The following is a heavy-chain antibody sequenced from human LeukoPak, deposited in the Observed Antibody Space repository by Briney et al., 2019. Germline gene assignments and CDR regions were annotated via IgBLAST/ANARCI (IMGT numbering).Heavy chain of an antibody. J-gene: IGHJ4*02. CDR3: AKTKGYSYGYYFDY. D-gene: IGHD5-18*01. CDR2: MSYDGFNK. V-gene: IGHV3-30*18. Sequence: GGSLRLSCAASGFTFSSYAMHWVRQSLGKGLEWVAVMSYDGFNKYYADSVKGRFTISRDNSKNTLYLQMNSLRVEDTAVYYCAKTKGYSYGYYFDYWGQGTLVTVPS. CDR1: GFTFSSYA.